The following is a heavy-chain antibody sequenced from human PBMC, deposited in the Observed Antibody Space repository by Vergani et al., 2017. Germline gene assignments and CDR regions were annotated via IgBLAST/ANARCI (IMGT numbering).Heavy chain of an antibody. CDR1: GGSFSGYY. J-gene: IGHJ6*02. V-gene: IGHV4-34*01. Sequence: QVQLQQWGAGLLKPSETLSLTCAVYGGSFSGYYWSWIRQPPGKGLEWIGEINHSGSTNYNPSLKSRVTISVDTSKNQFSLKLSSVTAADTAVYYCARVITCYYDSSGYYVPYYYYGMDVWGQGTTVTVSS. CDR2: INHSGST. CDR3: ARVITCYYDSSGYYVPYYYYGMDV. D-gene: IGHD3-22*01.